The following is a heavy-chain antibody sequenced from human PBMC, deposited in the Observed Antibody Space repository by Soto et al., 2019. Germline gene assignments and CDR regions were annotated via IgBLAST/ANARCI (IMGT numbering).Heavy chain of an antibody. CDR1: GVSISSSTQY. CDR3: AREPLD. Sequence: SETLSLTCIFSGVSISSSTQYWGWIRQPPGKGLEWLASIYSSGRTYYNPPLKSRLTISVDTSKNQFSLKLSSVTAADTAVYYCAREPLDWGQGTLVTVSS. V-gene: IGHV4-39*07. CDR2: IYSSGRT. J-gene: IGHJ4*02.